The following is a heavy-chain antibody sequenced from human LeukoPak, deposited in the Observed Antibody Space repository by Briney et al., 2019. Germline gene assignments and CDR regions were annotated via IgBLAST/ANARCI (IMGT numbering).Heavy chain of an antibody. CDR1: GYTFTGYY. V-gene: IGHV1-2*02. CDR2: INPNSGGT. D-gene: IGHD4-11*01. J-gene: IGHJ4*02. Sequence: GASVKVSCKASGYTFTGYYIHWVRQAPGQGLEWMGWINPNSGGTNYAQKFQGRVTMTRDTSISTACMELSRLRSDDTAVYYCARPAGNYDFDLDYWGQGTLVTVSS. CDR3: ARPAGNYDFDLDY.